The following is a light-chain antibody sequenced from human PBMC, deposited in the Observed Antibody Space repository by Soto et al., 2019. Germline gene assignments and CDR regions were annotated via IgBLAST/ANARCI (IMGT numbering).Light chain of an antibody. J-gene: IGKJ1*01. CDR1: QSISNW. Sequence: DIRMTQSPFTLSASVGYRVTVTCRASQSISNWLAWYQQKPGKAPKLLMYKASSLETGVPSRFSGSGYGTEFALTISSLQPDDFATYYCQQHYGYRTFGQGTKLDIK. V-gene: IGKV1-5*03. CDR3: QQHYGYRT. CDR2: KAS.